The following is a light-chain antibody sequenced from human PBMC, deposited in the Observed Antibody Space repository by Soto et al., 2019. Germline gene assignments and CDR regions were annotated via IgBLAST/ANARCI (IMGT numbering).Light chain of an antibody. CDR3: QQSYSNPWT. CDR2: AAS. V-gene: IGKV1-39*01. Sequence: DIQMTQSPSSLSASVGDRVAIASRASQSISSYLNWDQQTQGKAPTLLIYAASILESGVPSRFSGRGSGTDFTPPLSSLQPEDFATYYCQQSYSNPWTFGQGTKVDIK. J-gene: IGKJ1*01. CDR1: QSISSY.